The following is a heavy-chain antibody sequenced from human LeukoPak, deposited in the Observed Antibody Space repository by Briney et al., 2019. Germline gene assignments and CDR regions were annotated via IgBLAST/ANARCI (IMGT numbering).Heavy chain of an antibody. V-gene: IGHV6-1*01. CDR1: GDSVSSSGVA. D-gene: IGHD1-14*01. CDR2: IYYVSRWSN. J-gene: IGHJ4*02. CDR3: TRGRNSAFDY. Sequence: SQTLSLTCAISGDSVSSSGVAWNWIRQSPSRGLEWLGRIYYVSRWSNEYALSVKSRITINPDTSKTQFSLQLNSVTPEDTAVYYCTRGRNSAFDYWGQGTLVTVSS.